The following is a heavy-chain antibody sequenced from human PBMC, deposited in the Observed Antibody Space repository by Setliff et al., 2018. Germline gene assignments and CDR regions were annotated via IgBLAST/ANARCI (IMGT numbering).Heavy chain of an antibody. D-gene: IGHD3-10*01. Sequence: PSETLSLTCTVSGYSISSGYYWGWIRQPPGKGLEWIGSIYYSGSTNYNPSLKSRVTISVDTSKNQFSLKLSSVTAADTAVYYCARNGGSALLDYWGQGTLVTVSS. CDR3: ARNGGSALLDY. J-gene: IGHJ4*02. V-gene: IGHV4-38-2*02. CDR2: IYYSGST. CDR1: GYSISSGYY.